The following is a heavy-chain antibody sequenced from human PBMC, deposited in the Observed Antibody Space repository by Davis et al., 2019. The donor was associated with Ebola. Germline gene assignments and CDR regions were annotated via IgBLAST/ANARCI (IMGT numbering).Heavy chain of an antibody. Sequence: PSETLSLTCAISGDSVSSGGWNWIRQSPSRGLEWLGRTYYSSKWYNDYAVSVKSRITINPDTSKNQFSLQLNSVTPEDTALYYCARGWLRVGMDVWGIGTTVNVSS. CDR2: TYYSSKWYN. V-gene: IGHV6-1*01. CDR3: ARGWLRVGMDV. D-gene: IGHD5-18*01. J-gene: IGHJ6*04. CDR1: GDSVSSGG.